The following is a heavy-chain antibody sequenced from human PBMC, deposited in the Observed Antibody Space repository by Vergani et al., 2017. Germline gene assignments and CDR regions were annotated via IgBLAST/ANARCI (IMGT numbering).Heavy chain of an antibody. V-gene: IGHV3-48*01. CDR1: GFTFSSYS. Sequence: EVQLVESGGGLVQPGGSLRLSCAASGFTFSSYSMNWVRQAPGKGLEWVSYISSSSSTISYADSVKGRFTISRDNAKNSLYLQMNSLRAEDTAVYYCARTTGLTFDYWGQGTLVTVSS. J-gene: IGHJ4*02. D-gene: IGHD4-17*01. CDR2: ISSSSSTI. CDR3: ARTTGLTFDY.